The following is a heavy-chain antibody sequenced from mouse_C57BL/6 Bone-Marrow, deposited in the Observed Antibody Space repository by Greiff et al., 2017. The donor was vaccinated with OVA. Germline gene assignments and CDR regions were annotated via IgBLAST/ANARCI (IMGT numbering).Heavy chain of an antibody. D-gene: IGHD2-12*01. V-gene: IGHV1-55*01. CDR3: ASGGLRRHYYAMDY. Sequence: QVQLQQSGAELVKPGASVKMSCKASGYTFTSYWITWVKQRPGQGLEWIGDIYPGSGSTNYNEKFKSKATLTVDTSSSTAYMQLSSLTSEDSAVYYCASGGLRRHYYAMDYWGQGTSVTVSS. J-gene: IGHJ4*01. CDR1: GYTFTSYW. CDR2: IYPGSGST.